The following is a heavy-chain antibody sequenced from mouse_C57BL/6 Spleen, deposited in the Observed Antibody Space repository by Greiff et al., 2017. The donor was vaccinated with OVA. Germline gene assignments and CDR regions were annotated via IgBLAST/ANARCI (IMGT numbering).Heavy chain of an antibody. CDR3: ARHEDSGSSYSYYAMDY. CDR1: GYTFTEYT. V-gene: IGHV1-62-2*01. D-gene: IGHD1-1*01. J-gene: IGHJ4*01. CDR2: FYPGSGSI. Sequence: QVQLQQSGAELVKPGASVKLSCKASGYTFTEYTIHWVKQRSGQGLEWIGWFYPGSGSIKYNEKFKDKATLTADKSSSTVYMELSRLTSEDSAVYFWARHEDSGSSYSYYAMDYWGQGTSVTVSS.